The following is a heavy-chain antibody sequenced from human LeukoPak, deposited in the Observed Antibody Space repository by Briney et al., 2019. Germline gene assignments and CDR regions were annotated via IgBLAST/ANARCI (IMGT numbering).Heavy chain of an antibody. V-gene: IGHV1-46*01. CDR1: GYTFTNNY. CDR3: ARDQEGFDY. J-gene: IGHJ4*02. CDR2: IYPRDGST. Sequence: ASVKVSCKASGYTFTNNYLHWVRQAPGQGLEWMGMIYPRDGSTSYAQNFQGRATVTRDTSTTTVHMELRGLRSEDTAVYYCARDQEGFDYWGQGTVVTVSS.